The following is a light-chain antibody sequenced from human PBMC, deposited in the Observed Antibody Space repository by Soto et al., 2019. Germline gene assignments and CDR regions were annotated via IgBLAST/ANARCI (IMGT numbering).Light chain of an antibody. CDR2: GAS. CDR1: QSVSSN. CDR3: QQYNNSPPET. J-gene: IGKJ1*01. V-gene: IGKV3-15*01. Sequence: EIVMTQSPATLSVSPGERATLSCRASQSVSSNLAWYQQKPGQAPRLLIYGASTRATGIPARFSGSGSGTEFTHTISSLQSEDFAVYYCQQYNNSPPETFGQGTKVEIK.